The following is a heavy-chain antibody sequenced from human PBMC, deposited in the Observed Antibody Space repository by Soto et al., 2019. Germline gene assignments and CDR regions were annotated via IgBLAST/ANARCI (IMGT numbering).Heavy chain of an antibody. CDR3: ARESGITGTRAFNH. V-gene: IGHV4-31*11. CDR1: GDSISDGPYF. J-gene: IGHJ4*03. Sequence: TLSLSCAVSGDSISDGPYFWTWIRQPPGKGLEWIGYIFFNGITYYSPSLKSRLTISVDTSKNHFSLSLTSATAADTAVYYCARESGITGTRAFNHLGQGILVTVSS. CDR2: IFFNGIT. D-gene: IGHD1-20*01.